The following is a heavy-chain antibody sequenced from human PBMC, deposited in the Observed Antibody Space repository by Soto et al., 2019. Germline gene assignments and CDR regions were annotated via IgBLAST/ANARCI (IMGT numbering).Heavy chain of an antibody. CDR3: ALDGSCSGGSCHHNWFDP. CDR1: GYSFTSYW. CDR2: IDPSDSYT. V-gene: IGHV5-10-1*01. J-gene: IGHJ5*02. Sequence: PGESLKVSCKGSGYSFTSYWISWVRQMPGKGLEWMGRIDPSDSYTNYSPSFQGHVTISADKSISTAYLQWSSLKASDTAMYYCALDGSCSGGSCHHNWFDPWGQGTLVTVSS. D-gene: IGHD2-15*01.